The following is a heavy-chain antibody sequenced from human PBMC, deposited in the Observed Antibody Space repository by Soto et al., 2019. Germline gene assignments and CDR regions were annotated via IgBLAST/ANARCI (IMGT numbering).Heavy chain of an antibody. CDR2: IKQDGSQK. D-gene: IGHD4-17*01. Sequence: EVQRVESGGGLVQPGGSLGLSCAASGFTLSSYWMNWVRLAPGKGLEWVANIKQDGSQKNYVDSVKGRFTISRDNAKNSLYLQMSSLRAEDTAVYYCMTSVTTHDYWGQGTLVTVSS. J-gene: IGHJ4*02. CDR1: GFTLSSYW. V-gene: IGHV3-7*01. CDR3: MTSVTTHDY.